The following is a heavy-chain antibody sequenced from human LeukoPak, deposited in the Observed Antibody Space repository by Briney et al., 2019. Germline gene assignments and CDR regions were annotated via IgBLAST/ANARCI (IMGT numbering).Heavy chain of an antibody. V-gene: IGHV3-30*04. CDR3: ARGQIYYDGSGFDY. D-gene: IGHD3-22*01. Sequence: GGSLRLSCAASGFTFSSYAMHWVRQAPGKGLEWVAVISYDGSNKYYADSVKGRFTISRDNSKNTLYLQMNSLRADDTAVYYCARGQIYYDGSGFDYWGRGTLVTVSS. J-gene: IGHJ4*02. CDR2: ISYDGSNK. CDR1: GFTFSSYA.